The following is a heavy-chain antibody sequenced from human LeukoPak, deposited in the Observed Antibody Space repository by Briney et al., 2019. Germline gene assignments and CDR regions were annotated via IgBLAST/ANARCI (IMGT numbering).Heavy chain of an antibody. CDR1: GYTFTSYA. D-gene: IGHD3-16*02. J-gene: IGHJ4*02. V-gene: IGHV7-4-1*02. Sequence: ASVKVSCKASGYTFTSYAMNWVRQAPGQGLEWMGWINTNTGNPTYAQGFTGRFVFSLDTSVSTAYLQISSLKAEDTAVYYCARDFAGGIDYVWGSYRYYPYFDYWGQGTLVTVSS. CDR3: ARDFAGGIDYVWGSYRYYPYFDY. CDR2: INTNTGNP.